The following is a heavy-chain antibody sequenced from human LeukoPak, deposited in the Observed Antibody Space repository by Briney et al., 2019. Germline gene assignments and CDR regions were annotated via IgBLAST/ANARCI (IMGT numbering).Heavy chain of an antibody. Sequence: SETLSLTCTVSGGSISSYYWSWIRQPPGKGLEWIGYIYYSGSTNYNPSLKSRVTISVDTSKNQFSLKLSSATAADTAVYYCARGRGITMVRGPFDYWGQGTLVTVSS. CDR1: GGSISSYY. D-gene: IGHD3-10*01. J-gene: IGHJ4*02. CDR2: IYYSGST. V-gene: IGHV4-59*01. CDR3: ARGRGITMVRGPFDY.